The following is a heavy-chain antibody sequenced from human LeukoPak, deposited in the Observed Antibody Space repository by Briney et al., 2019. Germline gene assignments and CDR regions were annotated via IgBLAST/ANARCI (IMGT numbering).Heavy chain of an antibody. Sequence: GGSLRLSCAASGFTVSSNYMSWVRQAPGKGLEWVSVIYSGGSTYYADSVKGRFTTSRDNSKNTLYLQMNSLRDEDTAVYYCAREAVAGLAYYYYGMDVWGQGTTVTVSS. V-gene: IGHV3-66*01. CDR2: IYSGGST. CDR3: AREAVAGLAYYYYGMDV. J-gene: IGHJ6*02. CDR1: GFTVSSNY. D-gene: IGHD6-19*01.